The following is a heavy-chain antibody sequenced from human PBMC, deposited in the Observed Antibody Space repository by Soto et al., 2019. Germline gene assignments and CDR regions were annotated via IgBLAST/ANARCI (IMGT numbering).Heavy chain of an antibody. D-gene: IGHD5-18*01. CDR2: IYYSGST. V-gene: IGHV4-59*01. CDR1: GGSISSYY. CDR3: ARTGSYGSYYFDY. J-gene: IGHJ4*02. Sequence: SETLSLTCTVSGGSISSYYWSWIRQPPGKGLEWIGNIYYSGSTNYNPSLKSRVTISVDTSKNQFSLKLSSVTAADTAVYYCARTGSYGSYYFDYWGQGTLVTVSS.